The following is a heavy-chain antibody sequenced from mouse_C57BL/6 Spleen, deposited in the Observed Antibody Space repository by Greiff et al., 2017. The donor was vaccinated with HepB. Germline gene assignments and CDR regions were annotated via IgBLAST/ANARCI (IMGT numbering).Heavy chain of an antibody. D-gene: IGHD4-1*01. CDR3: ARWLTGTDGWYFDV. CDR2: IYPRSGNT. Sequence: QVQLQQSGAELARPGASVKLSCKASGYTFTSYGISWVKQRTGQGLEWIGEIYPRSGNTYYNEKFKGKAALTADKSSSTAYMELRSLTSEDSAVYFCARWLTGTDGWYFDVWGTGTTVTVSS. J-gene: IGHJ1*03. V-gene: IGHV1-81*01. CDR1: GYTFTSYG.